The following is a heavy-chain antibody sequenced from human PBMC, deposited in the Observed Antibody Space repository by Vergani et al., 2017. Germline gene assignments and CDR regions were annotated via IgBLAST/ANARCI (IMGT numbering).Heavy chain of an antibody. J-gene: IGHJ4*02. CDR2: IIPILGIA. Sequence: QVQLVQSGAEVKKPGSSVKVSCKASGGTFSSYTISWVRQAPGQGLEWMGRIIPILGIANYAQKFQGRVTITADKSTSTAYMELSSLRSEDTAVYYCARDHGSHYYDSSCYHLWGQGTLVTVSS. V-gene: IGHV1-69*08. CDR3: ARDHGSHYYDSSCYHL. D-gene: IGHD3-22*01. CDR1: GGTFSSYT.